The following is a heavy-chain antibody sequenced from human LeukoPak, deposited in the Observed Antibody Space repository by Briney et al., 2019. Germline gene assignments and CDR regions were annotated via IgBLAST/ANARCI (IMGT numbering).Heavy chain of an antibody. V-gene: IGHV1-69*08. D-gene: IGHD3-10*01. CDR3: VRDYVYGSGTYSNDY. CDR1: GGTFSSHT. Sequence: ASVKVSCKASGGTFSSHTFSWVRQAPEQGLEWMGRIIPISDTVKHAQRFQGRITISADKSRSTAYMELSSLKSEDTAVYYCVRDYVYGSGTYSNDYWGQGTLVTVSS. CDR2: IIPISDTV. J-gene: IGHJ4*02.